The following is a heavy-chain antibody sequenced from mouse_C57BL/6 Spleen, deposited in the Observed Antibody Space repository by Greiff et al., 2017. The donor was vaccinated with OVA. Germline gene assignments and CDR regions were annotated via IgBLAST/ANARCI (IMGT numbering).Heavy chain of an antibody. Sequence: EVQLVESGGGLVQPGGSLKLSCAASGFTFSDYYMYWVRQTPEKRLEWVAYISNGGGSTYYPDTVKGRFTISRDNAKNTLYLQMSRLKSEDTAMYYCARHKSNYDYYAMDYWGQGTSVTVSS. D-gene: IGHD2-5*01. CDR3: ARHKSNYDYYAMDY. J-gene: IGHJ4*01. CDR1: GFTFSDYY. V-gene: IGHV5-12*01. CDR2: ISNGGGST.